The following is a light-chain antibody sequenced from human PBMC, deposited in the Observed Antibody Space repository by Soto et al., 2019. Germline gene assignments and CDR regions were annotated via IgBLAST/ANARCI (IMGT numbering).Light chain of an antibody. CDR3: SSYTSSSTVV. CDR1: SSDVGGYNY. J-gene: IGLJ2*01. CDR2: DVS. Sequence: QSALTQPASVSGSPGQSITISCTGTSSDVGGYNYVSWYQHHPGKAPKLMIYDVSNRPSGVSNRFSGSKSGNTASLTISGXQAEDEADYYCSSYTSSSTVVFGGGTKLTVL. V-gene: IGLV2-14*03.